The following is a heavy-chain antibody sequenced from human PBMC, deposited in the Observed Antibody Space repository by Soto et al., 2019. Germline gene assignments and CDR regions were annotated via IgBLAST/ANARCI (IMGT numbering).Heavy chain of an antibody. CDR1: GGPFSRYT. CDR2: IVPILGTA. Sequence: QVQLVQSGSEVRKPGSSVKVSCKASGGPFSRYTLSWVRQAPGQGLEWMAGIVPILGTANYAQKFQGRITVTADESTNTAYMELSGLTSDDTALYFCARGGVRRTTSCVYWGQGTLVTVSS. V-gene: IGHV1-69*01. CDR3: ARGGVRRTTSCVY. D-gene: IGHD2-2*01. J-gene: IGHJ4*02.